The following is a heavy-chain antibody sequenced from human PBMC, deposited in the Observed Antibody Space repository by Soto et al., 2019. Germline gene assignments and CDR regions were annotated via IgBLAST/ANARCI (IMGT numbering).Heavy chain of an antibody. Sequence: QVQLVQSGAEVKKPGSSVKVSCKASGGTFSNYPISWVRQAPGQGLEWMGGIIPIFGTVNYAQKIQGRVTITADESKSTAYMELSSLRSEDTAVYYCARGNHRWLQLWYFDLWGRGTLVTVSS. D-gene: IGHD5-12*01. V-gene: IGHV1-69*12. J-gene: IGHJ2*01. CDR1: GGTFSNYP. CDR3: ARGNHRWLQLWYFDL. CDR2: IIPIFGTV.